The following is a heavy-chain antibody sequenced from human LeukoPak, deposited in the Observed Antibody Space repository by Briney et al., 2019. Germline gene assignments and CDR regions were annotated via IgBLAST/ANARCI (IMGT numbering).Heavy chain of an antibody. CDR3: AKGPEPYDFHYFDY. CDR1: GFTFSSYA. CDR2: ISNNGVST. D-gene: IGHD3-3*01. J-gene: IGHJ4*02. Sequence: GGSLRLSCTASGFTFSSYAMSWLRQAPGKGLNWVSTISNNGVSTYYADSMKGRFTVSRDNSRNTLYLQMNSLRAEDTAVYYCAKGPEPYDFHYFDYWGQGTLVAVSS. V-gene: IGHV3-23*01.